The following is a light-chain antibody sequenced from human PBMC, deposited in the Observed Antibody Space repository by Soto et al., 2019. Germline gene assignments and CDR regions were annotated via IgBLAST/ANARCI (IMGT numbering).Light chain of an antibody. Sequence: EIVLTQSPGTLSLSPGERATLSCRASQSVNGNYLTWYQQKPGQAPRLLIYGASSRATGIPDRFSGSESGTDFTLTISRLEPEYFAVYYCQQYGISCRYTCGQGTKLEIK. J-gene: IGKJ2*01. V-gene: IGKV3-20*01. CDR1: QSVNGNY. CDR3: QQYGISCRYT. CDR2: GAS.